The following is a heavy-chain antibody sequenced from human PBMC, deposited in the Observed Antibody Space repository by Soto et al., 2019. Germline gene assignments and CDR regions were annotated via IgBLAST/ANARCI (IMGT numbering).Heavy chain of an antibody. D-gene: IGHD3-22*01. CDR3: ARDRRYYDSSGYSSFDY. J-gene: IGHJ4*02. V-gene: IGHV4-31*11. Sequence: SETLSLTCAVSGGSISSGGYYWSWIRQHPGKGLEWIGYIYYSGSTYYNPSLKSRVTISVDTSKNQFSLKLSSVTAADTAVYYCARDRRYYDSSGYSSFDYWGQGTLVTVSS. CDR1: GGSISSGGYY. CDR2: IYYSGST.